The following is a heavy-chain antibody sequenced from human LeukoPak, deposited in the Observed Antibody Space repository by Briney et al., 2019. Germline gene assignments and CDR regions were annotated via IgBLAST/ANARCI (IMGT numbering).Heavy chain of an antibody. CDR1: GFTFSTSD. Sequence: PGGSLRLSCAASGFTFSTSDMSWVRQAPGKGLEWVSAISGSDGSTYAADSVKGRFTISRDNSKKTLYLQMNSLRAEDTAVYYCAKEGKKEFPHQDYSGHFDCWGQGTLVTVSS. D-gene: IGHD1-26*01. J-gene: IGHJ4*02. CDR3: AKEGKKEFPHQDYSGHFDC. CDR2: ISGSDGST. V-gene: IGHV3-23*01.